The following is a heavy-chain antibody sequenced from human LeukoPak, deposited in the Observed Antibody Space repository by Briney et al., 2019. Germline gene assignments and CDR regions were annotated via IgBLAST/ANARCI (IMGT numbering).Heavy chain of an antibody. CDR1: GYTFTSYG. V-gene: IGHV1-18*01. D-gene: IGHD4-11*01. J-gene: IGHJ6*03. Sequence: GASVKVSCKASGYTFTSYGISWVRQAPGQGLEWMGWISAYNGNTNYAQKLQGRVTMTTDTSTSTAYMELRGLRSDDTAVYYCARGVTTVTTDYYYYMDVWGKGTTVTVSS. CDR2: ISAYNGNT. CDR3: ARGVTTVTTDYYYYMDV.